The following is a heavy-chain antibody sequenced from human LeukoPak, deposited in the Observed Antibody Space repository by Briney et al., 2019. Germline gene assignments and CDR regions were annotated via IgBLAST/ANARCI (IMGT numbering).Heavy chain of an antibody. CDR1: TFTFSNAW. D-gene: IGHD2-15*01. Sequence: PRGSLRLSCAASTFTFSNAWMSWVRQAPGKGLEWVGRIKSKSDGGTTDYAAPVKGRFTISRDDSKNTLYLQMNSLKTEDTAVYYCTTAPRGYCSGGSCSYAFDIWGQGTMVTVSS. CDR2: IKSKSDGGTT. V-gene: IGHV3-15*01. CDR3: TTAPRGYCSGGSCSYAFDI. J-gene: IGHJ3*02.